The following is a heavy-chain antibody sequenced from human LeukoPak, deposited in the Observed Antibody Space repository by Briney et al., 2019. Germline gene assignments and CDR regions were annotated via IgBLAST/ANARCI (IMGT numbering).Heavy chain of an antibody. Sequence: PGGSLRLSCAASGFTFDDYAMHRVRQAPGKVLEWVSGISWNSGSIGYADSVKGRFTISRDNAKNSLYLQMNSLRAEDTALYYCAKAQDYDILTGYSSVVAFDIWGQGTMVTVSS. D-gene: IGHD3-9*01. CDR1: GFTFDDYA. J-gene: IGHJ3*02. CDR2: ISWNSGSI. CDR3: AKAQDYDILTGYSSVVAFDI. V-gene: IGHV3-9*01.